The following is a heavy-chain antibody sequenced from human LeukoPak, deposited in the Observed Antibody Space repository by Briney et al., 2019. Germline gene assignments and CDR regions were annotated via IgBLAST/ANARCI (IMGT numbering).Heavy chain of an antibody. Sequence: SETLSLTCTVSGGSISSSSYYWGWIRQPPGEGLDWIGSIYYSGSTYHSPSLKSRVTMSVDTSKNQFSLKLSSVTAADTAVYYCARSWGYDFWTGNLLDYWGQGTLVTVSS. CDR2: IYYSGST. CDR3: ARSWGYDFWTGNLLDY. J-gene: IGHJ4*02. CDR1: GGSISSSSYY. D-gene: IGHD3-3*01. V-gene: IGHV4-39*07.